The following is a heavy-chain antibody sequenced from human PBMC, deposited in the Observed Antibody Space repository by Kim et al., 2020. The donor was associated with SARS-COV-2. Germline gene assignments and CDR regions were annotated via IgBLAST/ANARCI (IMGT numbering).Heavy chain of an antibody. CDR2: ITSDGSSS. CDR3: ARVVGTSGLTFQH. Sequence: GGSLRLSCAASGFTFSSYLMHWVRQAPGKGPVWVSRITSDGSSSTYADSVKGRFTISRDNAKNTLYLQMNSLRDDDTAVYYCARVVGTSGLTFQHWGQGT. D-gene: IGHD2-15*01. CDR1: GFTFSSYL. J-gene: IGHJ1*01. V-gene: IGHV3-74*01.